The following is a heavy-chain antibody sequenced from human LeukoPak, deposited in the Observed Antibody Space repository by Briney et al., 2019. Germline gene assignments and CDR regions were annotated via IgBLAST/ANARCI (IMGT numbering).Heavy chain of an antibody. CDR1: GGAFSGYY. D-gene: IGHD1-26*01. CDR2: INHSERS. Sequence: SETLSPTCALYGGAFSGYYWSWIRQPPRRGVEWSGGINHSERSNYIPSLKSRVTISVDTSKNQFSLKLSSVTAADTAVYYCARGRRVGATTRYSFDYWGQGTLVTVSS. CDR3: ARGRRVGATTRYSFDY. J-gene: IGHJ4*02. V-gene: IGHV4-34*01.